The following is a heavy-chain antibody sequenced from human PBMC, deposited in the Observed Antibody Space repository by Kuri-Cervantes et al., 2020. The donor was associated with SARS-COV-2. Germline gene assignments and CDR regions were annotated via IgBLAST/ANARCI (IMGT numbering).Heavy chain of an antibody. CDR1: GGSIRSNKW. J-gene: IGHJ4*02. D-gene: IGHD3-16*01. V-gene: IGHV4-4*02. CDR3: AKNVGWGSMGDDY. Sequence: GSLRLSSAVAGGSIRSNKWWTWVRQGPGKELEWIGEIYYSGRANFNPSLKRRVILSVDDSKNQFYLRLNALTAADTAVYYCAKNVGWGSMGDDYWGQGTLVTVSS. CDR2: IYYSGRA.